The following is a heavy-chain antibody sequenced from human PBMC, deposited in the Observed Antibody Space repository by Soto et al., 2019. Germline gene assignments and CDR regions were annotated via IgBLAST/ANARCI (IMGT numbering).Heavy chain of an antibody. J-gene: IGHJ4*02. D-gene: IGHD6-19*01. Sequence: GGSLRLSCAASGFTFSSYSMNWVRQAPGKGLEWVSSISSSSSYIYYADSVKGRFTISRDNAKNSLYLQMNSLRAEDTAVYYCAREVPHSSGWFLYWGQGTLVTVS. CDR3: AREVPHSSGWFLY. CDR2: ISSSSSYI. CDR1: GFTFSSYS. V-gene: IGHV3-21*01.